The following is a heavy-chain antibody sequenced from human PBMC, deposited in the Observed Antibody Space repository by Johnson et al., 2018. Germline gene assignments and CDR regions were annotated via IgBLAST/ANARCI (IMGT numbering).Heavy chain of an antibody. CDR1: GYSFTSYW. D-gene: IGHD2/OR15-2a*01. V-gene: IGHV5-51*03. Sequence: VQLQESGAEVKKPGESLKISCQGSGYSFTSYWIGWVRQTPERGLEWMGIINPPDSDTRYSPSFQGQVTISAEKSITAAYLQWRGLKASDTPINYCARMFYVGIPPDAFDLWGQGTMVTVSS. CDR3: ARMFYVGIPPDAFDL. CDR2: INPPDSDT. J-gene: IGHJ3*01.